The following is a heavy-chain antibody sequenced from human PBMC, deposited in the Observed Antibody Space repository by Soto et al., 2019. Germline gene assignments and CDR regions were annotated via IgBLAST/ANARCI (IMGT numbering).Heavy chain of an antibody. CDR2: IGSKGETYAT. CDR1: GFTFGASA. Sequence: PGGSLRLSCAASGFTFGASALQWVRQASGKGLEWLGRIGSKGETYATAYAASVKGRFTITRDDSKNTAYLQMNSLESEDTAVYYCARVSMDRGGPGKLDYWGQGTLVTVSS. CDR3: ARVSMDRGGPGKLDY. J-gene: IGHJ4*02. D-gene: IGHD3-10*01. V-gene: IGHV3-73*01.